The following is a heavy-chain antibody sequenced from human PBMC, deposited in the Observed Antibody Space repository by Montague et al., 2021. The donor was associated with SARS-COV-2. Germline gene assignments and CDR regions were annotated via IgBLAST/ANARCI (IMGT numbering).Heavy chain of an antibody. Sequence: SETLSLTCAVHGGSFSTYSWNWIRQPPGKGLEWIGEIHHGGSTNYNPSLKGRVTISADTSKNQFSLKLTSVAAADTAVYYCARLRDGVVPSPILGVGPYYSYYYMDVWGRGTTVTVPS. D-gene: IGHD3-10*01. V-gene: IGHV4-34*01. CDR2: IHHGGST. CDR3: ARLRDGVVPSPILGVGPYYSYYYMDV. J-gene: IGHJ6*03. CDR1: GGSFSTYS.